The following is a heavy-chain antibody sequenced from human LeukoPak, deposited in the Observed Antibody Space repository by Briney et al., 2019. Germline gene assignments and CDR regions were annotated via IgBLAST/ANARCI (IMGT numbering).Heavy chain of an antibody. CDR3: TTDVDYYDSSGYLDY. V-gene: IGHV3-15*07. D-gene: IGHD3-22*01. CDR2: IKSKTDGRTT. J-gene: IGHJ4*02. CDR1: GFTFSNAW. Sequence: GGSLRLSCAASGFTFSNAWMNWVRQAPGKGLEWVGRIKSKTDGRTTDYAAPVKGRFTISRDDSKNTLYLQMNSLKTEDTAVYYCTTDVDYYDSSGYLDYWGQGTLVTVSS.